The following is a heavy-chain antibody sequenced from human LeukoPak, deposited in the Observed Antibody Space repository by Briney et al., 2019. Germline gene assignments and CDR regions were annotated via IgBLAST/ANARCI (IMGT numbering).Heavy chain of an antibody. D-gene: IGHD3-22*01. CDR3: ARQVISGYFDY. Sequence: SETLSLTCTVSGGSISSYYWSWIRQPPGKGLEWIGYIYYSGSTNYNPSLKSRVTISVDTSKNQFPLKLSSVTAADTAVYYCARQVISGYFDYWGQGTLVTVSS. J-gene: IGHJ4*02. CDR1: GGSISSYY. V-gene: IGHV4-59*08. CDR2: IYYSGST.